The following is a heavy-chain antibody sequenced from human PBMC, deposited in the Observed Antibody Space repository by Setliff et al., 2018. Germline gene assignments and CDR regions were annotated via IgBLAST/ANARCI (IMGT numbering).Heavy chain of an antibody. CDR3: ARRETYYNFWSGYYAY. J-gene: IGHJ4*02. CDR1: GGSIGSSSYY. D-gene: IGHD3-3*01. Sequence: SETLSLTCTVSGGSIGSSSYYWGWIRQPPGKGLEWIGSIYYSGSTYYNPSLKSRVTISVDTSKNQFSLKLSSVTAADTAVYYCARRETYYNFWSGYYAYWGQGTLVTV. V-gene: IGHV4-39*07. CDR2: IYYSGST.